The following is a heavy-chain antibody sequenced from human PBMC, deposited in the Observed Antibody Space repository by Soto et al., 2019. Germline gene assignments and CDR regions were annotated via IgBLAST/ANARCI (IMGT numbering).Heavy chain of an antibody. CDR1: GFTFDDYG. J-gene: IGHJ4*02. CDR2: INWNSRTM. CDR3: AKGTEYGVVLMSTFDY. V-gene: IGHV3-9*01. Sequence: DVQLVESGGGLVQPGRSLRLSCAASGFTFDDYGMHWVRQXPXXXXXXXSGINWNSRTMVYSDSVKGRFTISRDNARXSLXLQXNNLXAXDTXLYXCAKGTEYGVVLMSTFDYWGQGTLVTVSS. D-gene: IGHD3-3*01.